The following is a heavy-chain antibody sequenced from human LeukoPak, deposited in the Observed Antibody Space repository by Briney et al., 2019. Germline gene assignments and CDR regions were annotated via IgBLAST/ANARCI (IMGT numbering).Heavy chain of an antibody. CDR3: TRDMRPGGADV. J-gene: IGHJ4*03. V-gene: IGHV3-9*01. CDR1: GFTFTDYA. D-gene: IGHD4-17*01. CDR2: ILWNGGET. Sequence: GGSLRLSCSISGFTFTDYAVHWVRQVPGKGLEWVSGILWNGGETGYADSVKGRFTISRDKVKNFLYLQMNSLRVEDTALYFCTRDMRPGGADVWGQGTLVTVSS.